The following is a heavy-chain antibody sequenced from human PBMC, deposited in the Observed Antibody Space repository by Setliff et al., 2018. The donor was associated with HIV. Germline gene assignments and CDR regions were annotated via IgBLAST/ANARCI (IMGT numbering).Heavy chain of an antibody. V-gene: IGHV3-48*01. Sequence: GGSLRLSFAASGFTFSSYNINWVRQAPGKGLEWVSYIISSSSTIYYADSVNGRFTISRDNAENSLYLQMNSLRAEDTAVYYCASAPGQALWGYYYYYMDVWGKGTTVTVSS. D-gene: IGHD7-27*01. CDR2: IISSSSTI. CDR3: ASAPGQALWGYYYYYMDV. J-gene: IGHJ6*03. CDR1: GFTFSSYN.